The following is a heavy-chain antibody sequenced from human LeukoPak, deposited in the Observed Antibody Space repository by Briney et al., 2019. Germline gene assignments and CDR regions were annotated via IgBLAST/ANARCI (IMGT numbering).Heavy chain of an antibody. D-gene: IGHD6-19*01. V-gene: IGHV1-2*02. CDR1: GYTFTSYY. CDR2: INPNSGDT. Sequence: ASVKVSCKASGYTFTSYYMHWLRQAPGQGLEWMGWINPNSGDTNYSQKFQGRVSMTRDTSINTAYMELSRLTSDDTAVYYCARDLYSSGWTDAFDIWGQGTMVTVSS. J-gene: IGHJ3*02. CDR3: ARDLYSSGWTDAFDI.